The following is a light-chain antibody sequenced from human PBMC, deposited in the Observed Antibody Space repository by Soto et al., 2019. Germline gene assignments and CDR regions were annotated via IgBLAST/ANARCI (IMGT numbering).Light chain of an antibody. Sequence: QPVLTQSPSASASLGASVKLTCTLSSGHSNYAIAWHQQQPEKGPRYLMRLSSDGSHNKGDGIPDRFSGSSSGAERYLTISSLESEDEADYYCQTWDTGIVVFGGGTKVTVL. V-gene: IGLV4-69*01. J-gene: IGLJ2*01. CDR1: SGHSNYA. CDR3: QTWDTGIVV. CDR2: LSSDGSH.